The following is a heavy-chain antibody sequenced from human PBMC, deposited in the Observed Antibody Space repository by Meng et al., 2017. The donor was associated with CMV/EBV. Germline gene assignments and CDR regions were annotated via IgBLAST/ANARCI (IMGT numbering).Heavy chain of an antibody. D-gene: IGHD1-26*01. V-gene: IGHV3-9*01. J-gene: IGHJ6*02. Sequence: SLKISCAASGFTFDDYAMHWVRQAPGKGLEWVLGISCNSGSIGYADSVKGRFTISRDNANNSLYLQMNSLRAEDTALYYCAKDISTWDYYGMDVWGQGTMVTVSS. CDR1: GFTFDDYA. CDR2: ISCNSGSI. CDR3: AKDISTWDYYGMDV.